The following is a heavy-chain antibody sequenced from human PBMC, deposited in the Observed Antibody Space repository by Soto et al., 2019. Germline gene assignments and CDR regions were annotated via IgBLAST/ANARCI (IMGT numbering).Heavy chain of an antibody. CDR1: GGTFSSYA. CDR2: IIPIFGTA. Sequence: ASVKVSCKASGGTFSSYAISWVRQAPGQGLEWMGGIIPIFGTANYAQKFQGRVTITADESTSTAYMELSSLRSEDTAVYYCARSRLNYYDSSGQSTDYWRQGTLVTVSS. CDR3: ARSRLNYYDSSGQSTDY. J-gene: IGHJ4*02. V-gene: IGHV1-69*13. D-gene: IGHD3-22*01.